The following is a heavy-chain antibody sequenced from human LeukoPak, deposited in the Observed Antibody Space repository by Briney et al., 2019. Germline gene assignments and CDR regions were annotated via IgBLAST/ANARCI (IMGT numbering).Heavy chain of an antibody. V-gene: IGHV3-23*01. J-gene: IGHJ4*01. D-gene: IGHD2-2*01. CDR3: AKTRIVCTSVSCPGGGFDY. CDR1: GFTFSSYA. CDR2: ISGSGGST. Sequence: GGSLRLSCAASGFTFSSYAMSWVRQAPGRGLEWVSAISGSGGSTYYADSVKGRFTISRDNSKNTLYLQMNSLRAEDTAVYYCAKTRIVCTSVSCPGGGFDYWGHGTLVTVSS.